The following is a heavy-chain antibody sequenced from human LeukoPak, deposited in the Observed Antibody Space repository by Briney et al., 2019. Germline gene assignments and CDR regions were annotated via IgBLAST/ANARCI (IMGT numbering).Heavy chain of an antibody. J-gene: IGHJ4*02. CDR3: ARQGFWSGYYFDY. Sequence: GGSLRLSCAASGFTFSSYWMTWVRQAPGKGLEWVANINQDGTEKYYVDSVKGRFTISRDNAKNSLYLQMSSLRAEDTAVYYCARQGFWSGYYFDYWGQGTLATVSS. CDR1: GFTFSSYW. CDR2: INQDGTEK. V-gene: IGHV3-7*01. D-gene: IGHD3-3*01.